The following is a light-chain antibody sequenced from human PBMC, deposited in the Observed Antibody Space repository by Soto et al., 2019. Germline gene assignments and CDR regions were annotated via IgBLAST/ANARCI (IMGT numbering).Light chain of an antibody. CDR1: QSVSSSY. CDR3: QQYGNSPPNT. Sequence: EIVLTQSPGTLSLSPGERATLSCRASQSVSSSYLSWYQQKPGHAPRLLIYGASSRATGIPDRFSGSGSGTYFTLTISRLEPEDFAVYFCQQYGNSPPNTFGQGTKVEIK. J-gene: IGKJ2*01. CDR2: GAS. V-gene: IGKV3-20*01.